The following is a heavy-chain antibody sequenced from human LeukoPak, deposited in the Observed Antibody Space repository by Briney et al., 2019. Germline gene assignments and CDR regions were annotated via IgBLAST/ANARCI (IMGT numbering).Heavy chain of an antibody. CDR3: ARVLSGSNFDF. D-gene: IGHD3-22*01. CDR1: GGSISSSNW. Sequence: PSETLSLTCAVSGGSISSSNWWSWVRQPPGKGLEWIGEIFHSGSTNYKSSLKSRVTISVDKSKNQFSLRLNSVTAADTAVYYCARVLSGSNFDFWGQGALVTVSS. J-gene: IGHJ4*02. V-gene: IGHV4-4*02. CDR2: IFHSGST.